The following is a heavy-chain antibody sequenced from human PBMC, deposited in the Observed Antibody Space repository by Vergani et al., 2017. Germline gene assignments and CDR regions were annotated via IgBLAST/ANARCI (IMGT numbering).Heavy chain of an antibody. CDR1: GFTFSSYE. V-gene: IGHV3-48*03. D-gene: IGHD2-21*01. CDR2: ITGGGTTI. J-gene: IGHJ3*01. Sequence: EVQLVESGGGLVQPGGSLRLSCAASGFTFSSYEMNWVRQAPGKGLEWLSYITGGGTTIYYADSVKGRFTISRDNAKNSLYLQMNSLRAEDTAVYYCARDPHSFTHDAFDFWGQGTMVTVSS. CDR3: ARDPHSFTHDAFDF.